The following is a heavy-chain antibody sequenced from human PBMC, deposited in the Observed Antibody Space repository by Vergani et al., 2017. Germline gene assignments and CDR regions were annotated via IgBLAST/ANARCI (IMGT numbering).Heavy chain of an antibody. Sequence: EVQLLESGGGWSKPGGSRRSSVAGPGLTFETNTMAYSGKPPGKGLEWVATISGVGGDIFYADSVKGRLTISRDNSKNTLFLQMNSLKDEDTAVYYCTTAWGLYYLHGEYFQYWGRGTLVSVSS. CDR2: ISGVGGDI. D-gene: IGHD3-10*01. V-gene: IGHV3-23*01. CDR1: GLTFETNT. CDR3: TTAWGLYYLHGEYFQY. J-gene: IGHJ1*01.